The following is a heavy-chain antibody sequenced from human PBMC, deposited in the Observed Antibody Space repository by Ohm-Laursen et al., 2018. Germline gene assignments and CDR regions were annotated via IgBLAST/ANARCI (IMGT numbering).Heavy chain of an antibody. CDR3: ARDRIAYCTSTSCDNFGLDV. CDR1: GGSISGYY. CDR2: IHYTGST. Sequence: TLSLTCTVSGGSISGYYWTWIRQPPGRGLGWIGYIHYTGSTNYNPSLKSRVTISLDTSRDQFSLRLTSLTAADTAVYYCARDRIAYCTSTSCDNFGLDVWGQGTTVTVSS. D-gene: IGHD2-2*01. J-gene: IGHJ6*01. V-gene: IGHV4-59*01.